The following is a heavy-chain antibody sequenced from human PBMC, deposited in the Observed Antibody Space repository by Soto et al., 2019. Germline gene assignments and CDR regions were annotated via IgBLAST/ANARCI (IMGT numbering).Heavy chain of an antibody. V-gene: IGHV1-24*01. CDR1: GDTITELS. CDR3: APQTALGGVIVDY. Sequence: ASVKVSCKVSGDTITELSMHWVRQAPGKGLEWMGGFDPEDGETIYAQKFQGRVTMTEDTSTDTAYMELSSLRSEDTAVYYCAPQTALGGVIVDYWGQGTLVTVSS. J-gene: IGHJ4*02. CDR2: FDPEDGET. D-gene: IGHD3-16*02.